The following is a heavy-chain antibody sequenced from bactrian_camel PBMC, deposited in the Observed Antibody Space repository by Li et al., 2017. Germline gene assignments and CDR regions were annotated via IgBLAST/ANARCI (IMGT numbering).Heavy chain of an antibody. CDR3: AADWAPTDWTTCMGWHAGSGY. CDR1: TPTLISRC. CDR2: IGDPGTT. Sequence: QVQLVESGGSSVQAGGSLRLSCLVTTPTLISRCMAWFRQAAGKEREVVVTIGDPGTTTYTDSAKGRLTISKDNAKDTLYLQMTGLKPEDTAMYYCAADWAPTDWTTCMGWHAGSGYWGPGTQVTVS. J-gene: IGHJ6*01. D-gene: IGHD3*01. V-gene: IGHV3S55*01.